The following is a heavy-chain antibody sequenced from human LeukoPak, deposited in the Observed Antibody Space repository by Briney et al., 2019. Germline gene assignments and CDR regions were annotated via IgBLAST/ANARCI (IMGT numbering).Heavy chain of an antibody. V-gene: IGHV3-48*03. Sequence: GGSLRLSCAAPGFTFSSYEMNWVRQAPGNGLESVSYITSSGSTIYYADSAKGRFTTSRDNAKTSMFLQMNSLRAEDTAIYYCAPVGTPPDYWGQGTLVTVSS. J-gene: IGHJ4*02. CDR2: ITSSGSTI. CDR3: APVGTPPDY. D-gene: IGHD2-2*01. CDR1: GFTFSSYE.